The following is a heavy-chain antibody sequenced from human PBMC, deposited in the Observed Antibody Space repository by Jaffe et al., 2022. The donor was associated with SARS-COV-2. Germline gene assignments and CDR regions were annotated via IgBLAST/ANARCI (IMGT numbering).Heavy chain of an antibody. Sequence: EVQLVESGGGLVQPGRSLRLSCAASGFTFDDYAMHWVRQAPGKGLEWVSGISWNSGSIGYADSVKGRFTISRDNAKNSLYLQMNSLRAEDTALYYCAKDPHGDYEGHFDYWGQGTLVTVSS. V-gene: IGHV3-9*01. J-gene: IGHJ4*02. CDR1: GFTFDDYA. CDR2: ISWNSGSI. D-gene: IGHD4-17*01. CDR3: AKDPHGDYEGHFDY.